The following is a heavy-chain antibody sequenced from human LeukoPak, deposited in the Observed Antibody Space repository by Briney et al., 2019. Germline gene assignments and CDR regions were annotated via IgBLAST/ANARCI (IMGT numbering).Heavy chain of an antibody. D-gene: IGHD3-10*01. CDR1: GYTFTSYY. J-gene: IGHJ6*02. CDR3: ARSSRMKLLWFGNDGMGV. Sequence: ASVKVSCKASGYTFTSYYMHWVRQAPGQGLEWMGIINPSGGSTSYAQKFQGRVTMTRDTSTSTVYMELSSLRSEDTAVYYCARSSRMKLLWFGNDGMGVWGQGTTVTVSS. V-gene: IGHV1-46*01. CDR2: INPSGGST.